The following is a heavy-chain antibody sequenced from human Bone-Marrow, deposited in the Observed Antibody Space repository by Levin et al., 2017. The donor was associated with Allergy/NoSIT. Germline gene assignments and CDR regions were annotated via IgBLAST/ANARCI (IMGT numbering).Heavy chain of an antibody. CDR1: GGSFRGYY. D-gene: IGHD3-22*01. V-gene: IGHV4-34*01. CDR3: ARGEYYDSSGYYLSPHAFDI. CDR2: INHSGST. Sequence: SQTLSLPCAVYGGSFRGYYWSWLRQPPGKGLEWIGEINHSGSTNYNPSLKSRVTISVDTSKNQFSLKLSSVTAADTAVYYCARGEYYDSSGYYLSPHAFDIWGQGTMVTVSS. J-gene: IGHJ3*02.